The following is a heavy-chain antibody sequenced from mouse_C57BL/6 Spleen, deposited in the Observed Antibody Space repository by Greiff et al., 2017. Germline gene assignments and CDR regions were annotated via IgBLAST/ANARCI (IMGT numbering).Heavy chain of an antibody. CDR3: ARQRRITTRAMDY. V-gene: IGHV5-12*01. Sequence: EVKLQESGGGLVQPGGSLKLSCAASGFTFSDYYMYWVRQTPEKRLEWVAYISNGGGSTYYPDTVKGRFTISRDNAKNTLYLQMSRLKSEDTAMYYCARQRRITTRAMDYWGQGTSVTVSS. D-gene: IGHD1-1*01. CDR1: GFTFSDYY. J-gene: IGHJ4*01. CDR2: ISNGGGST.